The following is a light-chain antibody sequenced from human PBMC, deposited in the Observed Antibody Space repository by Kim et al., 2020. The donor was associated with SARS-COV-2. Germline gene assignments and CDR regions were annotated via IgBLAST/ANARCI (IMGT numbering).Light chain of an antibody. CDR1: NIGSKS. Sequence: SYELTQPPSVSVAPGTTATITCGGNNIGSKSVHWFQQKPGQAPLLVMYNDVNRPSGIPERFSGSNSGNTATLTINWVEAGDEADYYCQVWDSSTDHVVFG. CDR3: QVWDSSTDHVV. V-gene: IGLV3-21*01. J-gene: IGLJ2*01. CDR2: NDV.